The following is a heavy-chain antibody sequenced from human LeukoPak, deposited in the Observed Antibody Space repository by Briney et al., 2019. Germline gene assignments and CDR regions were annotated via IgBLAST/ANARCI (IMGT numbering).Heavy chain of an antibody. Sequence: SETLSLTCAVYGGSFSGYYWSWIRQPPGKGLEWIGYIYYSGSTNYNSSLKSRVTISVDTSKNQFSLKLSSVTAADTAVYYCASPGEYGTNYYYGMDVWGQGTTVTVSS. D-gene: IGHD2/OR15-2a*01. CDR2: IYYSGST. CDR3: ASPGEYGTNYYYGMDV. J-gene: IGHJ6*02. V-gene: IGHV4-59*08. CDR1: GGSFSGYY.